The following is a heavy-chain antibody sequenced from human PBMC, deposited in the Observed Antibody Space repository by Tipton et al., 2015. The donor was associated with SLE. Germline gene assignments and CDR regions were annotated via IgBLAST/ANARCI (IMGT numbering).Heavy chain of an antibody. J-gene: IGHJ3*02. V-gene: IGHV4-4*02. CDR2: IYHSGST. CDR3: ASHHMTTVTTEDAFDI. CDR1: GGSISSSNW. Sequence: GSLRLSCAVSGGSISSSNWWSWVRQPPGKGLEWIGEIYHSGSTNYNPSLKSRVTISVDKSKNQFSLKLSSVTAADTAVYYCASHHMTTVTTEDAFDIWGQGTMVTVSS. D-gene: IGHD4-17*01.